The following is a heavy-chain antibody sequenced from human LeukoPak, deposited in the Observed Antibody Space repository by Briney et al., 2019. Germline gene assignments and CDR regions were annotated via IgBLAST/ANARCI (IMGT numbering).Heavy chain of an antibody. J-gene: IGHJ6*03. V-gene: IGHV4-38-2*02. CDR2: IVHSGST. CDR3: ARVPHCTSTSCYVGGYHMDV. CDR1: GYSISSGYY. Sequence: SETLSLTCTVSGYSISSGYYWGWIRQPPGKGLEWIGSIVHSGSTNDNPSLRSRVTVSVDTSKNQFSLRLSSVTAADTAVYYCARVPHCTSTSCYVGGYHMDVWGKGTTVTVSS. D-gene: IGHD2-2*01.